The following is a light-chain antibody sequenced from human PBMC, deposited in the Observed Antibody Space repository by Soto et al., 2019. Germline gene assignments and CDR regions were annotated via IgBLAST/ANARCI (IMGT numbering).Light chain of an antibody. J-gene: IGLJ3*02. CDR1: RSNLGAGYD. CDR2: ANN. Sequence: QSVLTQPPSVSGAPGQGITISCTGTRSNLGAGYDVHWYQQLPGAAPKLLIYANNKRPSGVLDRFSGSKSGTSASLAITGLQAEDEADYYCQSYDNSLSGAWVFGGWTKLTVL. V-gene: IGLV1-40*01. CDR3: QSYDNSLSGAWV.